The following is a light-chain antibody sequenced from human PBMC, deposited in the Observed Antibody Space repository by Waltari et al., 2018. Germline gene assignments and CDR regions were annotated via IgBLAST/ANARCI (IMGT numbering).Light chain of an antibody. J-gene: IGLJ2*01. CDR1: RSNIGNNA. CDR3: AAWDDSLKGVL. Sequence: QSVLTQTPSVSEAPRQRVTLSCSGRRSNIGNNAVNWYQQVPGKAPKLLVFADDLLPSGVSNRFSGSKSGTSASLAISGLRSEDEGVYFCAAWDDSLKGVLFGGGTKLTVL. CDR2: ADD. V-gene: IGLV1-36*01.